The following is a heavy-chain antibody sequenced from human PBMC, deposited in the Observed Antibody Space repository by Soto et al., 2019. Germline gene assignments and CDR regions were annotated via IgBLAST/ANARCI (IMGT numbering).Heavy chain of an antibody. Sequence: QLQLQESGSGLVKPSQTLSLTCAVSGGSISSDGYSWSWIRQPPGKGLEWIGYIYHSGSTYYNPSLNRRVTIAVDRSKNQFSLKLSSVTAADTAVYYCASSHAGAHITAAVHWGQGTLVTVSS. CDR3: ASSHAGAHITAAVH. J-gene: IGHJ4*02. CDR1: GGSISSDGYS. CDR2: IYHSGST. V-gene: IGHV4-30-2*01. D-gene: IGHD6-13*01.